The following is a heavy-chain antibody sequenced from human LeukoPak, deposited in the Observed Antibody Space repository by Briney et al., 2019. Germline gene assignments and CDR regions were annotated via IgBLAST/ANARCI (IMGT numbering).Heavy chain of an antibody. CDR3: ARDSLYYYDSSALDY. Sequence: GGSLRLSCAASGFTFSSYSMNWVRQAPGKGLEWVSYISSSSSTIYYADSVKGRFTISRDNAKNSLYLQMNSLRDEDTAVYYCARDSLYYYDSSALDYWGQGTLVTVSS. J-gene: IGHJ4*02. V-gene: IGHV3-48*02. CDR2: ISSSSSTI. CDR1: GFTFSSYS. D-gene: IGHD3-22*01.